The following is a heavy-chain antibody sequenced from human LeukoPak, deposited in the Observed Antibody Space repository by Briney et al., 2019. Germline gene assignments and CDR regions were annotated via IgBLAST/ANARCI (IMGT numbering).Heavy chain of an antibody. CDR2: INPNSGGT. Sequence: ASAKVSCMASGYTFTGYYMHWVRQAPGQGLEWMGWINPNSGGTNYAQKFQGRVTMTSDTSINTAYMELSRLRSDDTAVYYCASRGELPGAFDIWGQGTMVTVSS. CDR1: GYTFTGYY. CDR3: ASRGELPGAFDI. D-gene: IGHD2-15*01. J-gene: IGHJ3*02. V-gene: IGHV1-2*02.